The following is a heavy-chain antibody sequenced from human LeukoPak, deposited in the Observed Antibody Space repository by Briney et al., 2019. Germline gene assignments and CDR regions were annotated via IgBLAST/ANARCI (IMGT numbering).Heavy chain of an antibody. V-gene: IGHV3-33*01. CDR3: AREGVANWFDP. Sequence: GGSLRLSCAASGFTFSSYGMHWVRQAPGKGLEWVAVIWYDGSNKYYADSVKGRFTISRDNSKNTLYLQMNSLRAEDTAVYYCAREGVANWFDPWGQGTLVTVSS. CDR1: GFTFSSYG. D-gene: IGHD3-10*01. J-gene: IGHJ5*02. CDR2: IWYDGSNK.